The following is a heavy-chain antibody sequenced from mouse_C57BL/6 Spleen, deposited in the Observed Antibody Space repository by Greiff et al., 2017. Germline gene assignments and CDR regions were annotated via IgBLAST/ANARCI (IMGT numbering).Heavy chain of an antibody. J-gene: IGHJ1*03. CDR3: ARRLTTVYFDV. Sequence: QQSCKASGYTFTSYWMQWVKQRPGQGLEWIGEIDPSDSYTNYNQKFKGKATLTVDTSSSTAYMQLSSLTSEDSAVYYCARRLTTVYFDVWGTGTTVTVSS. CDR1: GYTFTSYW. V-gene: IGHV1-50*01. D-gene: IGHD1-1*01. CDR2: IDPSDSYT.